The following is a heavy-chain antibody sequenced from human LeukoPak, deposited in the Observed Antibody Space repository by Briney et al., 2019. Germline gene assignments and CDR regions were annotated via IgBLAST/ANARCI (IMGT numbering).Heavy chain of an antibody. CDR3: ARAKGYSNYYWFDP. CDR1: GGSISSYY. Sequence: SETLSLTCTVSGGSISSYYWSWIRQPAGKGLEWIGRIYTSGSTNYNPSLKSRVTISVDKSKNQFSPKLSSVTAADTAVYYCARAKGYSNYYWFDPWGQGTLVTVSS. J-gene: IGHJ5*02. V-gene: IGHV4-4*07. CDR2: IYTSGST. D-gene: IGHD4-11*01.